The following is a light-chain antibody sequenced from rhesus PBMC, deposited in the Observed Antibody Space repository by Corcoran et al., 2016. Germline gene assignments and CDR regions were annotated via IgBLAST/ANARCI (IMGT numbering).Light chain of an antibody. J-gene: IGKJ4*01. CDR2: KAS. CDR1: QDISIW. V-gene: IGKV1-22*01. CDR3: LQYSSSPFT. Sequence: DIQMTQSPSSLSASVGDKVTITCRASQDISIWLAWYQQQPGKAPKLLIYKASSLQSGVPSRCRGMGSGTEFTFTISRLQPEDFASYYCLQYSSSPFTFGGGTKVELK.